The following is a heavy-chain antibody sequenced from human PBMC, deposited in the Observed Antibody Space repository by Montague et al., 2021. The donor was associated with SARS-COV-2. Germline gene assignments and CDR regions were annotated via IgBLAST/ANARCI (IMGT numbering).Heavy chain of an antibody. J-gene: IGHJ6*03. CDR2: IGTAGDT. CDR1: GFTFSSYD. CDR3: ARGHHYYDSSGYLGAGYYYYYMDV. V-gene: IGHV3-13*01. D-gene: IGHD3-22*01. Sequence: SLSLSLSASGFTFSSYDMHWVRQATGKGLEWVSAIGTAGDTYYPGSVKGRFTISRENAKNSLYLQMNSLRAGDTAVYYCARGHHYYDSSGYLGAGYYYYYMDVWGKGTTVTVSS.